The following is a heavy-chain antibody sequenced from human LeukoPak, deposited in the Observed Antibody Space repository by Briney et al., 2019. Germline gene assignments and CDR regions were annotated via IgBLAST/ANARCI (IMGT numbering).Heavy chain of an antibody. V-gene: IGHV1-18*01. CDR1: GVIFSSYT. J-gene: IGHJ4*02. CDR2: IIVYNGNT. CDR3: ARVIVGATSGDY. D-gene: IGHD1-26*01. Sequence: GASVKVSCKASGVIFSSYTFSWVRQAPGQGLEWMGWIIVYNGNTNYAQKLQGRVTMTTDTSTSTAYMELRSLRSDDTAVYYCARVIVGATSGDYWGQGTLVTVSS.